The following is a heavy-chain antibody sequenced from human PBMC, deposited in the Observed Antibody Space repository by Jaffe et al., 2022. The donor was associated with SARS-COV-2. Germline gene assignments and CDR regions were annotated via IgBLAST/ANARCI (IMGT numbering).Heavy chain of an antibody. D-gene: IGHD3-3*01. Sequence: VQLLESGPGLVKPSQTLSLTCTVSGGSISSDTAPWSWFRQPAGKGLEWIGRIYTSGSTIYNPSLNSRVTISLDASQNQFSLKVNSVTAADTAMYYCASAPNDYYFDYWGQGALVTVSS. CDR1: GGSISSDTAP. J-gene: IGHJ4*02. V-gene: IGHV4-61*02. CDR2: IYTSGST. CDR3: ASAPNDYYFDY.